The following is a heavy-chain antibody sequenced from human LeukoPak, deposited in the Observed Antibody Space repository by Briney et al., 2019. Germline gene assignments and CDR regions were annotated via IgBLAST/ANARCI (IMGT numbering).Heavy chain of an antibody. V-gene: IGHV4-59*01. D-gene: IGHD6-19*01. Sequence: EPSETLSLTCTVSGGSISSYYWSWIRQPPGKGLEWIGYIYYSGSTNYNPSLKSRVTISVDTSKNQFSLKLSSVTAADTAVYYCAREGYSSGWINDYWGQGTLVTVSS. J-gene: IGHJ4*02. CDR2: IYYSGST. CDR3: AREGYSSGWINDY. CDR1: GGSISSYY.